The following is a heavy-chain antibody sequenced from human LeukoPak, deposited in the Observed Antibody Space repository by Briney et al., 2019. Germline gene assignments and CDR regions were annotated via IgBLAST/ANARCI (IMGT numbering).Heavy chain of an antibody. D-gene: IGHD3-16*02. V-gene: IGHV4-59*04. Sequence: PSETLSLTCTVSGGSISSYYWSWIRQPPGKGLEWIGSIYHSGSTYYNPSLKSRVTISVDTSKNQFSLKLSSVTAADTAVYYCARHSPGNYVWGSYRYRVGGIDYWGQGTLVTVSS. CDR1: GGSISSYY. CDR3: ARHSPGNYVWGSYRYRVGGIDY. J-gene: IGHJ4*02. CDR2: IYHSGST.